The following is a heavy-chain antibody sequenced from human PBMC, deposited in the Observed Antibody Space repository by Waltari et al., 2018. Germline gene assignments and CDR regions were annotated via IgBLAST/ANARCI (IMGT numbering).Heavy chain of an antibody. V-gene: IGHV3-7*04. J-gene: IGHJ4*02. CDR3: AGAGLDW. CDR1: GFPFNNYY. CDR2: INQDETDK. Sequence: EVQLVESGGGLVQPGASLRLFCAASGFPFNNYYMSWARQGPGKGLEWVANINQDETDKNYLDSVKGRFTISRDNTKNSLFLQMNSLRVEDTAVYYCAGAGLDWWGQGTLVTVSS.